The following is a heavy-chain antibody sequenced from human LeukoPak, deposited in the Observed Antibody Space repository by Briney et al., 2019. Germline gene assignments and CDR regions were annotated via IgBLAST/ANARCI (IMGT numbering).Heavy chain of an antibody. CDR3: ARSGTAMALNY. V-gene: IGHV4-59*08. D-gene: IGHD5-18*01. CDR2: IYYSGST. CDR1: GGSISSYY. J-gene: IGHJ4*02. Sequence: PSETLSLTCTVSGGSISSYYWSWIRQPPGKGLEWIGYIYYSGSTNYNPSLKSRVTISVDTSKNQFSLKLSSVTAADTAVYYCARSGTAMALNYWGQGTLVTVSS.